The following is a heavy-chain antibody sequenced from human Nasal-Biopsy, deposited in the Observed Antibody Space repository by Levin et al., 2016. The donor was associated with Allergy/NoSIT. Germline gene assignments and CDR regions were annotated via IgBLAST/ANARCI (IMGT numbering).Heavy chain of an antibody. CDR2: VFGGGTT. V-gene: IGHV3-66*01. J-gene: IGHJ4*02. Sequence: GGSLRLSCTASGFTFSSHSMNWVRQAPGKGLEWVSVVFGGGTTYYGDSVQGRFTISRDNSKNTLYLQMNSLRVDDTAVYYCARGMTIFPYWGQGTLVTVSS. CDR3: ARGMTIFPY. CDR1: GFTFSSHS. D-gene: IGHD3-3*01.